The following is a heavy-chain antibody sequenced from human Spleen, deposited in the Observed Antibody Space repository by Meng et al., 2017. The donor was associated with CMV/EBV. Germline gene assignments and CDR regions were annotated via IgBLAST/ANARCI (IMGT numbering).Heavy chain of an antibody. CDR2: ISYDGSNK. CDR3: GKDRVRISGITERSYGMDV. Sequence: GESLKISCAASGFTFSSYAMHWVRQAPGKGLEWVAVISYDGSNKYYADSVKGRFTISRDNSKNTLYLQMNSVRSEDTAVYYCGKDRVRISGITERSYGMDVWGQGTTVTVSS. V-gene: IGHV3-30*04. CDR1: GFTFSSYA. J-gene: IGHJ6*02. D-gene: IGHD1-7*01.